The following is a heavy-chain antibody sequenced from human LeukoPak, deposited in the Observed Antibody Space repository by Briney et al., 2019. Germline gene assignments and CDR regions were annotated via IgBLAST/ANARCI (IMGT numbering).Heavy chain of an antibody. Sequence: ASVKVSCKASGYTFTGQYMHWVRQAPGQGLEWMGIINPSGGSTSYAQKFQGRVAMTRDTSTSTVYMELSSLRSEDTAVYYCAGTAGGDYYYGMDVWGQGTTVTVSS. J-gene: IGHJ6*02. CDR1: GYTFTGQY. D-gene: IGHD6-13*01. V-gene: IGHV1-46*01. CDR3: AGTAGGDYYYGMDV. CDR2: INPSGGST.